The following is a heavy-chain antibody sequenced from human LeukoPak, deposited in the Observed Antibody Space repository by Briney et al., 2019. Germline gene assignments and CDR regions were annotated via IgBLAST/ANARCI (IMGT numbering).Heavy chain of an antibody. D-gene: IGHD6-13*01. CDR1: GFTFSSYW. CDR2: IKQDGSEK. V-gene: IGHV3-7*05. J-gene: IGHJ6*02. CDR3: ARAGYSSSWYEMRGYYYYGMDV. Sequence: GGSLILSCAASGFTFSSYWMSWVRQAPGKGLEWVANIKQDGSEKYYVDSVKGRFTISRDNAKNSLYLQMNSLRAEDTAVYYCARAGYSSSWYEMRGYYYYGMDVWGQGTTVTVSS.